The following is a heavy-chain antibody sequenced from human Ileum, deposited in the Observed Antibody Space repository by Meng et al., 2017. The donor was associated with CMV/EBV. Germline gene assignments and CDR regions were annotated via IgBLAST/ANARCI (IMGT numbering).Heavy chain of an antibody. J-gene: IGHJ4*02. CDR1: GVSISNYY. CDR2: VHFTGGI. V-gene: IGHV4-4*07. D-gene: IGHD3-10*01. Sequence: QVQLQESGARLVKPSETLSLTCTVSGVSISNYYWTWIRQSAVKGLEFIGRVHFTGGIDYNPSLISRVTMSVDTSRNQLSLNVKSVTAADTAVYYCARAAARGVPVDYWGQGILVTVSS. CDR3: ARAAARGVPVDY.